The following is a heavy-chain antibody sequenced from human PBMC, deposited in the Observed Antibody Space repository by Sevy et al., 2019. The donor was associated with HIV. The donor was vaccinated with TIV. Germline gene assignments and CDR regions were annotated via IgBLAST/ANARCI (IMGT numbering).Heavy chain of an antibody. D-gene: IGHD3-9*01. CDR1: GFTFSSYW. J-gene: IGHJ4*02. CDR2: IKQDGSEK. V-gene: IGHV3-7*01. CDR3: ARDFRYFDY. Sequence: GGSLRLSCAASGFTFSSYWKIWVRQAPGKGLEWVANIKQDGSEKYYVDSVKGRFTISRDNAKNSLYLQMNSLRAEDTAVYYCARDFRYFDYWGQGTLVTVSS.